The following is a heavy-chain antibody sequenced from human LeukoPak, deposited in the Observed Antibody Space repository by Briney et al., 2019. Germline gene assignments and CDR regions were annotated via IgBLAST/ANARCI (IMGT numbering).Heavy chain of an antibody. V-gene: IGHV3-7*01. CDR1: GFTFSNYW. Sequence: GGSLRLSCATSGFTFSNYWMSWVRQAPGKGLEWVANIKQDGSEKYYGDSVKGRFTISRDNAKNSLYLQMNSLRAEDTAVYYCARHMERWRQFTHSLDYWGQGTLVTVSS. CDR3: ARHMERWRQFTHSLDY. J-gene: IGHJ4*02. CDR2: IKQDGSEK. D-gene: IGHD5-24*01.